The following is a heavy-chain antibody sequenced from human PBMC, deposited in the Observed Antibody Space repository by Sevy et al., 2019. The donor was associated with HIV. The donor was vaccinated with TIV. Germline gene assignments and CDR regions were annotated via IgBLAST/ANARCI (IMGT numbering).Heavy chain of an antibody. CDR3: AKGGRSYGDSYFDH. CDR2: ISGSGNSA. Sequence: GGSLRLSCAASGFTFSISAMTWVRQAPGKGLEWVSVISGSGNSAYYADSVKGRFTISRDNSKNTRSLQMNGLRAEDTAVYYCAKGGRSYGDSYFDHWGQGTLVTVSS. J-gene: IGHJ4*02. CDR1: GFTFSISA. D-gene: IGHD5-18*01. V-gene: IGHV3-23*01.